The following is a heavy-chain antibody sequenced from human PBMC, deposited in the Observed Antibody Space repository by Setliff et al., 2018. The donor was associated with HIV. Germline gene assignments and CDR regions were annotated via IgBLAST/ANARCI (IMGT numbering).Heavy chain of an antibody. CDR1: GGSISSYY. CDR2: IYTSGST. J-gene: IGHJ6*03. D-gene: IGHD3-22*01. CDR3: ARVNYDSSGYLYYYYYYRDV. Sequence: SETLSLTCTVSGGSISSYYWSWIRQPPGKGLEWIGYIYTSGSTNYNPSLKSRVTISVDTSKNQFSLKLSSVTAADTAVYYCARVNYDSSGYLYYYYYYRDVWGKGTTVTVSS. V-gene: IGHV4-4*08.